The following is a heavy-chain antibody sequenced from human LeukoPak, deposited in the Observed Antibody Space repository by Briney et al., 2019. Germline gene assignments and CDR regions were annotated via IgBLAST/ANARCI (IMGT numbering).Heavy chain of an antibody. J-gene: IGHJ6*02. CDR2: IIPIFGTA. Sequence: ASVKVSCKASGGTFSSYAISWVRQAPGQGLEWMGGIIPIFGTANYAQKFRGRVTITADESTSTAYMELSSLRSEDTAVYYCARHDCTNGVCYTDYYYYGMDVWGQGTTVTVSS. V-gene: IGHV1-69*13. D-gene: IGHD2-8*01. CDR3: ARHDCTNGVCYTDYYYYGMDV. CDR1: GGTFSSYA.